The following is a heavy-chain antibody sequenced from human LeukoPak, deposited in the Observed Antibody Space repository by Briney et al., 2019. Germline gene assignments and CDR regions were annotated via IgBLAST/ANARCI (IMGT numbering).Heavy chain of an antibody. CDR1: GGSISSSNW. Sequence: SETLSLTCAVSGGSISSSNWWSWVRQPPGKGLEWIGEIYHSGSTNYNPSLKSRVTISVGTSKNQFSLKLSSVTAADTAVYYCARGPPPRYCSGGSCYSEGFFDYWGQGTLVTVSS. V-gene: IGHV4-4*02. D-gene: IGHD2-15*01. CDR2: IYHSGST. CDR3: ARGPPPRYCSGGSCYSEGFFDY. J-gene: IGHJ4*02.